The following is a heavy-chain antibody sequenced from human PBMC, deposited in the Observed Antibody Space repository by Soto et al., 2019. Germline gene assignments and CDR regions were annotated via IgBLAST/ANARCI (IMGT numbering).Heavy chain of an antibody. V-gene: IGHV3-23*01. D-gene: IGHD6-19*01. CDR2: ISGSGSVT. Sequence: EEQLLESGGGLVQPGGSLRLSCAASGSTFSSSAMTWVRQAPGKGLEWVSAISGSGSVTYYTDSVKGRFTISRDNSRNTLYLQMNNLRADDTAVYYCTRNTSGRQGSTLDIWGQGTMVTVSS. CDR1: GSTFSSSA. CDR3: TRNTSGRQGSTLDI. J-gene: IGHJ3*02.